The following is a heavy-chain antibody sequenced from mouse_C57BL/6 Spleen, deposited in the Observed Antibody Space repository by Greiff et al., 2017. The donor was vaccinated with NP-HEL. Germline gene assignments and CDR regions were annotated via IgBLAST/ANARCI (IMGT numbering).Heavy chain of an antibody. CDR2: IDPNSGGT. V-gene: IGHV1-72*01. CDR1: GYTFTSYW. Sequence: QVQLQQPGAELVKPGASVKLSCKASGYTFTSYWMHWVKQRPGRGLEWIVRIDPNSGGTKYNEKFKSKATLTVDKPSSTAYMQLSSLTSEDSAVYYCAVYSSGYAMDYWGQGTSVTVSS. CDR3: AVYSSGYAMDY. D-gene: IGHD3-2*02. J-gene: IGHJ4*01.